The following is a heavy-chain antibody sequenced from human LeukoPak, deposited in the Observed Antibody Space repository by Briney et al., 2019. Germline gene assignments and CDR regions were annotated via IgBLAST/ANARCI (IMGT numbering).Heavy chain of an antibody. Sequence: SETLSLTCTVSGGSISSSSYYWGWIRQPPGKGLEWIGSIYYSGSTYYNPSLKSRVTISVDTSKNQFSLKLSSVTAADTAVYYCARVRSSGYLSQLINDAFDIWGQGTMVTVSS. D-gene: IGHD3-22*01. CDR1: GGSISSSSYY. CDR3: ARVRSSGYLSQLINDAFDI. V-gene: IGHV4-39*07. J-gene: IGHJ3*02. CDR2: IYYSGST.